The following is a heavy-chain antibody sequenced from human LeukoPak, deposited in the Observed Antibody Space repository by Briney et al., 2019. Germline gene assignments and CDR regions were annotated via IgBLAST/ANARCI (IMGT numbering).Heavy chain of an antibody. D-gene: IGHD6-13*01. CDR3: AAVAAAGHRLDY. V-gene: IGHV1-58*01. CDR1: GFTFTSSA. CDR2: IVVGSGNT. J-gene: IGHJ4*02. Sequence: SVKVSCKASGFTFTSSAVQWVRQARGQRLEWIRWIVVGSGNTNYAQKFQERVTITRDMSTSTAYMELSSLRSEDTAVYYCAAVAAAGHRLDYWGQGTLVTVSS.